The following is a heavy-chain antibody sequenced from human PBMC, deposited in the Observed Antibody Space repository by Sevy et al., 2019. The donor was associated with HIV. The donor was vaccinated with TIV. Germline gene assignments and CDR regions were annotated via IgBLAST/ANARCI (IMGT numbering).Heavy chain of an antibody. CDR3: ATVGLRYFSGSSTYQGDWFDP. J-gene: IGHJ5*02. CDR1: GYTLTKLS. D-gene: IGHD2-15*01. V-gene: IGHV1-24*01. Sequence: ASVKVSCKVSGYTLTKLSIHWVRQAHGKGLEWMGHFDPQHGETIYAERFQGRVTITAETSIDTGYMELSRLTSEDTAVYYCATVGLRYFSGSSTYQGDWFDPWGQGTLVTVSS. CDR2: FDPQHGET.